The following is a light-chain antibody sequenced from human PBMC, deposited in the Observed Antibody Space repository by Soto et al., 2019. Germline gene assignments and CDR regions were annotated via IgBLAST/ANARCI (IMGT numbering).Light chain of an antibody. Sequence: IVWTQSPGTLSLSPGERATLSCRASQSVSSYLAWYQQKPFQAPRLLIYDASNRATGIPARFSGSGSGTGFTLTISSLEPEDFAVYYCQQRSNWLITFGQGTRLEIK. CDR3: QQRSNWLIT. CDR2: DAS. CDR1: QSVSSY. V-gene: IGKV3-11*01. J-gene: IGKJ5*01.